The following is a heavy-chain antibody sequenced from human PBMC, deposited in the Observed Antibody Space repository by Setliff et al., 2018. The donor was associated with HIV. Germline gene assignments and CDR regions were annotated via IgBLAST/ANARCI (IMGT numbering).Heavy chain of an antibody. CDR3: ARVGRRDGWGRIAAIGWTWFDP. J-gene: IGHJ5*02. V-gene: IGHV4-34*01. CDR1: GGSFSGYY. Sequence: SETLSVTCAVYGGSFSGYYWTWVRQRPGRGLEWIGEINHSGVTVYTPSLKSRLNISLDTSKNQFSLRLTSITAADTAVYYCARVGRRDGWGRIAAIGWTWFDPWGQGTRVTVSS. D-gene: IGHD6-25*01. CDR2: INHSGVT.